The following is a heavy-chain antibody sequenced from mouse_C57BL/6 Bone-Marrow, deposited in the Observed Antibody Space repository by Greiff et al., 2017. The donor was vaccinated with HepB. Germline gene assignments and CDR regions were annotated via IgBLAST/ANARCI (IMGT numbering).Heavy chain of an antibody. D-gene: IGHD1-1*01. J-gene: IGHJ2*01. CDR1: GFTFSNYW. CDR2: IRLKSDNYAT. CDR3: TAFITTVVARDY. Sequence: EVKLMESGGGLVQPGGSMKLSCVASGFTFSNYWMNWVRQSPEKGLEWVAQIRLKSDNYATHYAESVKGRFTISRDDSKSSVYLQMNNLRAEDTGIYYCTAFITTVVARDYWGQGTTLTVSS. V-gene: IGHV6-3*01.